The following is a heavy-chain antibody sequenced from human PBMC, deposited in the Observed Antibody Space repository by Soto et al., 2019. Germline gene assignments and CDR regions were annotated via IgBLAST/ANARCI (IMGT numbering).Heavy chain of an antibody. D-gene: IGHD3-3*01. V-gene: IGHV3-23*01. CDR1: GFTFSNHA. Sequence: GVSLSLSCAASGFTFSNHAMSWVRQAPGKGLEWVSAISGSGGSTYYADSVKGRFTISRDNAKNSLYLQMNSLRAEDTAVYYCARVVGFLNYWGQGTLVTVSS. J-gene: IGHJ4*02. CDR3: ARVVGFLNY. CDR2: ISGSGGST.